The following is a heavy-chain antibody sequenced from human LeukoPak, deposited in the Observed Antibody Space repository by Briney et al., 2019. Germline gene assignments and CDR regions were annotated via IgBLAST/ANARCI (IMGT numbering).Heavy chain of an antibody. J-gene: IGHJ4*02. CDR1: GFTFSSYA. D-gene: IGHD6-13*01. Sequence: PGGSLRLSCAASGFTFSSYAMSWVRQAPGKGLEWLSALSGRGGSTYYADSVKGRFTIPRDYSKNTLYLQMNSLRAEDTAVYYCAKEGGIAAAGTGEYFDFWGQGTLVTVSS. CDR3: AKEGGIAAAGTGEYFDF. V-gene: IGHV3-23*01. CDR2: LSGRGGST.